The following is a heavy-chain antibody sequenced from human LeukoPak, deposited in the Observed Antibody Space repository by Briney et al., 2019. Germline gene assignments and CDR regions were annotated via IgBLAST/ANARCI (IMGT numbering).Heavy chain of an antibody. D-gene: IGHD3-16*01. J-gene: IGHJ4*02. V-gene: IGHV3-48*03. CDR3: AIARFCLY. Sequence: GGSLRLSCAASGFTFSSYEMNWVRQAPGKGLEWVSYITSSGSTIYYADSVKGRFTISRDNAQNSLYLQMNSLRAEDTAVYYCAIARFCLYWGQGTLVTVSS. CDR1: GFTFSSYE. CDR2: ITSSGSTI.